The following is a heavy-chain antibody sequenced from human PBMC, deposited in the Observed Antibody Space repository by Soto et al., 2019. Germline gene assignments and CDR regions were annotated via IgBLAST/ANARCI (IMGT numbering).Heavy chain of an antibody. CDR1: GGTFSSYA. CDR3: ARAEWETSPHYYYGMDV. J-gene: IGHJ6*02. Sequence: QVQLVQSGAEVKKPGSSVKVSCKASGGTFSSYAISWVRQAPGQGLEWMGGIIPNFGTANYAQKIQGRVTITADESTRTAYMELSTLRAEDTAVYCCARAEWETSPHYYYGMDVWGQGTTVTVSS. CDR2: IIPNFGTA. V-gene: IGHV1-69*12. D-gene: IGHD1-26*01.